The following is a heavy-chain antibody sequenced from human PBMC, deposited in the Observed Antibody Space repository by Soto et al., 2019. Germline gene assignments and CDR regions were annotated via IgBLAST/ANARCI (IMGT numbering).Heavy chain of an antibody. J-gene: IGHJ2*01. V-gene: IGHV4-31*03. CDR1: GGSISSGGYY. CDR2: IYYSGST. D-gene: IGHD5-12*01. Sequence: SETLSLTCTVSGGSISSGGYYWSWIRQHPGKGLEWIGYIYYSGSTYYNPSLKSRVTISVDTSKNQFSLKLSSVTAADTAVYYCARAGIARRMAIVATIPGTYWYFDLWGRGTLVTVSS. CDR3: ARAGIARRMAIVATIPGTYWYFDL.